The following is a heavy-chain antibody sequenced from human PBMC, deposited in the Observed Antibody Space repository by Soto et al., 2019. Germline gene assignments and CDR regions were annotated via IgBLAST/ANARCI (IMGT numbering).Heavy chain of an antibody. D-gene: IGHD6-13*01. J-gene: IGHJ4*02. CDR3: ARIGGAAAGTVGVDY. V-gene: IGHV3-48*02. CDR1: GFTFSTYS. CDR2: ISSTGSTI. Sequence: EVQLVESGGGLVQPGGSLRLSCAASGFTFSTYSMNWVRQAPGKGLEWVSHISSTGSTIYYADSVKGRFTISRDNAKNSLYLQMNSLRDEDTAVYYCARIGGAAAGTVGVDYWGQGTLVTVSS.